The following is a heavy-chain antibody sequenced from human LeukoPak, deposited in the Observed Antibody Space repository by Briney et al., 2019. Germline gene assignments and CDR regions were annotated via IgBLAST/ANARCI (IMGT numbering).Heavy chain of an antibody. CDR2: IYYSGST. V-gene: IGHV4-39*01. CDR1: GGSISSYY. CDR3: ARHLVAWFGELLYSCYFDY. J-gene: IGHJ4*02. D-gene: IGHD3-10*01. Sequence: SETLSLTCIVSGGSISSYYWGWIRQPPGKGLEWIGSIYYSGSTYYNPSLKSRVTISVDTSKNQLSLKLSSVTVADTAVYYCARHLVAWFGELLYSCYFDYWAREPWSPSPQ.